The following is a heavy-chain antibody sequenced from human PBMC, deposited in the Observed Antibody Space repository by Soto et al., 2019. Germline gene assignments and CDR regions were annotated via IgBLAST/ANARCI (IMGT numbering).Heavy chain of an antibody. Sequence: ASVKVSCKASGYTFTSYYMHWVRQAPGQGLGWMGIINPSGGSTSYAQKFQGRVTMTRDTSTSTVYMELSSLRSEDTAVYYCARPRNWNDDGDYYFDYWGQGTLVTVSS. CDR2: INPSGGST. J-gene: IGHJ4*02. CDR3: ARPRNWNDDGDYYFDY. V-gene: IGHV1-46*01. D-gene: IGHD1-1*01. CDR1: GYTFTSYY.